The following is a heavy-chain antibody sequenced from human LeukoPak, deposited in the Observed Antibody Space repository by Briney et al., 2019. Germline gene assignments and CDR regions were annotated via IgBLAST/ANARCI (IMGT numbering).Heavy chain of an antibody. J-gene: IGHJ6*04. D-gene: IGHD3-16*01. CDR1: GFTFSSYS. CDR3: ARDSWGVDPPSYSDV. V-gene: IGHV3-21*01. CDR2: ISSSSYI. Sequence: PGGSLRLSCAASGFTFSSYSMNWVRQAPGKGLEWVSSISSSSYIYYADSVKGRFTISRDNAKNSLYLQMNSLRAEDTAVYYCARDSWGVDPPSYSDVWGKGTTVTVSS.